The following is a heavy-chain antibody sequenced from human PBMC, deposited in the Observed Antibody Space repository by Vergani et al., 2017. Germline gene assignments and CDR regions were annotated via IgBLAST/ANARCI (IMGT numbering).Heavy chain of an antibody. CDR1: GFTSAGYA. Sequence: EVQLEESGGGLVLPGRSLRLSCVASGFTSAGYAMHWVRQAPGQGLGWVSGISWNSNSIGYADSVKGRFTISRDNAKNSLYLQMNSLRAEDTALYYCAKDLGTSSGGGWFDPWGQGTLVTVSS. D-gene: IGHD6-6*01. CDR2: ISWNSNSI. CDR3: AKDLGTSSGGGWFDP. J-gene: IGHJ5*02. V-gene: IGHV3-9*02.